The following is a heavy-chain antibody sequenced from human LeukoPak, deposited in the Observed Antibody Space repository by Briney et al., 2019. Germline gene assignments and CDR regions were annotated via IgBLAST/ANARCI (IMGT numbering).Heavy chain of an antibody. V-gene: IGHV1-46*03. CDR3: ARGIECSSTSCYSDAFDI. CDR1: GYTFTIYY. Sequence: ASVKVSCKASGYTFTIYYMHWVRQAPGQGLEWMGIINPSGGSTSYAQKFQGRVTMTRDTTTRTVYMELSSPRSEDTAVYYCARGIECSSTSCYSDAFDIWGQGTMVTVSS. J-gene: IGHJ3*02. CDR2: INPSGGST. D-gene: IGHD2-2*01.